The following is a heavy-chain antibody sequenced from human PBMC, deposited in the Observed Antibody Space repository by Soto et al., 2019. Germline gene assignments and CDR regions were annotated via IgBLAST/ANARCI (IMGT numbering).Heavy chain of an antibody. CDR3: ARDKFINYASASYLGEGVVYYYYGMDV. CDR2: ISAYNGNT. Sequence: ASVKVSCKASGYTFTSYGISWVRQAPGQGLEWMGWISAYNGNTNYAQKLQGRVTMTTDTSTSTAYMELRSLRSDDTAVYYCARDKFINYASASYLGEGVVYYYYGMDVWG. D-gene: IGHD3-10*01. CDR1: GYTFTSYG. V-gene: IGHV1-18*01. J-gene: IGHJ6*02.